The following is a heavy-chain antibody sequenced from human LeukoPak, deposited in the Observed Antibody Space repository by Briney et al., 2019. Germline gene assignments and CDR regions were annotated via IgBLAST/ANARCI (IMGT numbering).Heavy chain of an antibody. V-gene: IGHV1-18*01. CDR2: ISAYNGNT. CDR3: ARDLFACSSTSCYHETFDP. CDR1: GYTFTSYG. D-gene: IGHD2-2*01. J-gene: IGHJ5*02. Sequence: GASVKVSCKASGYTFTSYGISWVRQAPGQGLEWMGWISAYNGNTNYAQKLQGRVTMTTDTSTSTACMELRSLRSDDTAVYYCARDLFACSSTSCYHETFDPWGQGTLVTVSS.